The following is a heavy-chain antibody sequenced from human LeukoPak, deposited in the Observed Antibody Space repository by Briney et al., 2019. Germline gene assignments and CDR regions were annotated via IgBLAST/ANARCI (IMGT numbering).Heavy chain of an antibody. J-gene: IGHJ6*03. V-gene: IGHV3-48*03. CDR2: ISTTGSSI. Sequence: GGSLRLSCAASGFTFSSYEMNWVRQAPGKGLEWVSYISTTGSSIYYADSVKGRFTISRDNVKNLLYLQMNSLRAEDTAVYYCARGSDATYYYYMDVWGRGTTVTVSS. CDR1: GFTFSSYE. CDR3: ARGSDATYYYYMDV. D-gene: IGHD5-24*01.